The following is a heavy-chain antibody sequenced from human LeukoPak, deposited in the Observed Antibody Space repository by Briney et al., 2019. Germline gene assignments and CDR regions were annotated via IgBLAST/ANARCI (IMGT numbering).Heavy chain of an antibody. CDR1: GGPISSYY. Sequence: PSETLSLTCTVSGGPISSYYWSWIRQPPGKGLEWVGYIYYSGSTNYNPSLKSRVTISVDTSNNQFSLKLSSVTAADTAVYYCVRVVPAAISMDVWGQGTTVTVSS. CDR2: IYYSGST. D-gene: IGHD2-2*01. J-gene: IGHJ6*02. CDR3: VRVVPAAISMDV. V-gene: IGHV4-59*01.